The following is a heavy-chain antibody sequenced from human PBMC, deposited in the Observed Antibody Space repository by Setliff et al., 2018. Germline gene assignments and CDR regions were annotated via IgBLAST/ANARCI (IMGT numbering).Heavy chain of an antibody. CDR1: GYMFTTYG. V-gene: IGHV1-18*01. D-gene: IGHD1-26*01. Sequence: ASVKVSCKTSGYMFTTYGISWVRQDPGQGLEWMGWIRVYDGYTDYAQKFQGRGTMTKDTSTSTAYMELRSLRPDDTAVYYCVRDLGQWALDFWGQGTLVTVSS. CDR3: VRDLGQWALDF. CDR2: IRVYDGYT. J-gene: IGHJ4*02.